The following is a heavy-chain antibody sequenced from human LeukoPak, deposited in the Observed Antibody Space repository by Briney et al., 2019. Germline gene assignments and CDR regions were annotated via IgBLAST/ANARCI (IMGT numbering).Heavy chain of an antibody. CDR3: AREDSSSWYHWFDP. V-gene: IGHV4-59*01. D-gene: IGHD6-13*01. CDR1: GGSFSGYY. J-gene: IGHJ5*02. Sequence: SETLSLTCAVYGGSFSGYYWSWIRQPPGKGLEWIGYIYYSGSTNYNPSLKSRVTISVDTSKNQFSLKLSSVTAADTAVYYCAREDSSSWYHWFDPWGQGTLSPSPQ. CDR2: IYYSGST.